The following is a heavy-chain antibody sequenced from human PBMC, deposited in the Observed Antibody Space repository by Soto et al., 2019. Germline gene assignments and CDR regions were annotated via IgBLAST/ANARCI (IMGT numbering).Heavy chain of an antibody. CDR2: VWYDGSNK. J-gene: IGHJ4*02. CDR3: ARDSERGHPSGWSFAY. V-gene: IGHV3-33*01. CDR1: GFTFNDYA. Sequence: QVQLVESGGGVVQPGGSLRLSCAASGFTFNDYAIHWVRQAPGKGLEWVAVVWYDGSNKYYGDSVRGRFTISRDISKNTAYLQTDSLRAEDTAVYHCARDSERGHPSGWSFAYWGQGTLVTVSS. D-gene: IGHD6-13*01.